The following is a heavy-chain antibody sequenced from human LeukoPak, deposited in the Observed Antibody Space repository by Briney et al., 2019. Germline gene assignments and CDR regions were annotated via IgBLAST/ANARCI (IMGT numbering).Heavy chain of an antibody. CDR3: AKDTQSRSFVVVITSFDY. V-gene: IGHV3-23*01. D-gene: IGHD2-21*01. Sequence: PGGSLRLSCAASGFTFSSYAMSWVRQAPGKGLEWVSAISGSGGSTYYADSVKGRFTISRDNSKNTLYLQMNSLRAEDTAVYYCAKDTQSRSFVVVITSFDYWGQGTLVTVSS. CDR1: GFTFSSYA. J-gene: IGHJ4*02. CDR2: ISGSGGST.